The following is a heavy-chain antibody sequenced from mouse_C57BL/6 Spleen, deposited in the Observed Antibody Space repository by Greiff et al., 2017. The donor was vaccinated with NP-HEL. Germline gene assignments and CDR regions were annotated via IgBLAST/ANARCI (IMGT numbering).Heavy chain of an antibody. D-gene: IGHD1-1*01. Sequence: EVQLQQSGAELVKPGASVKLSCTASGFNIKDYYMHWVKQRTEQGLEWIGRIDPEDGETKYAPKFQGTATITADTSSNTAYLQLSSLTSEDTAVYYCARWAPPVVATDYAMDYWGQGTSVTVSS. CDR3: ARWAPPVVATDYAMDY. CDR1: GFNIKDYY. V-gene: IGHV14-2*01. CDR2: IDPEDGET. J-gene: IGHJ4*01.